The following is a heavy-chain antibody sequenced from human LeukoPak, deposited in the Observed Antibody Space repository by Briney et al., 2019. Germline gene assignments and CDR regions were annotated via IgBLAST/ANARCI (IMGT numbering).Heavy chain of an antibody. D-gene: IGHD6-13*01. J-gene: IGHJ6*03. V-gene: IGHV3-30*04. CDR2: ISYDGSNK. CDR1: GFTFSSYA. Sequence: PGGSLRLSCAASGFTFSSYAMHWVRQAPGKGLEWVAVISYDGSNKYYADSVKGRFTISRDNSKNTLYLQMNSLRAEDTALYYCARARSSSSYYYYYYMDVWGKGTTVTVSS. CDR3: ARARSSSSYYYYYYMDV.